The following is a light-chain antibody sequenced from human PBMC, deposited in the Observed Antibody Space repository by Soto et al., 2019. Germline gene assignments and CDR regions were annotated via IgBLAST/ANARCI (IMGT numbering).Light chain of an antibody. CDR1: QSISTY. Sequence: DIQMTQSPPSLSASVGDRITITCRASQSISTYLNWYLQKPGEAPKVLIFAASSLESGVPSRFSGRGSGTDFTLTIRSLQPEDFATYYCQQTYSIPRAFGPGTKVDI. J-gene: IGKJ3*01. V-gene: IGKV1-39*01. CDR2: AAS. CDR3: QQTYSIPRA.